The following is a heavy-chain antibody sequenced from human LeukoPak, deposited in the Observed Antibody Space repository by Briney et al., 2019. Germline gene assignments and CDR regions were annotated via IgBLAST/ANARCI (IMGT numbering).Heavy chain of an antibody. V-gene: IGHV3-7*01. CDR1: GFTFSSYW. J-gene: IGHJ4*02. D-gene: IGHD6-6*01. CDR2: VKEDGSDK. Sequence: GGSLRLSCAASGFTFSSYWMSWVRQAPGRGLEWVANVKEDGSDKYYADSVKGRFTISRDNSKNTLYLQMNSLRAEDTAVYYCAKEAVYSSSSGELDYWGQGTLVTVSS. CDR3: AKEAVYSSSSGELDY.